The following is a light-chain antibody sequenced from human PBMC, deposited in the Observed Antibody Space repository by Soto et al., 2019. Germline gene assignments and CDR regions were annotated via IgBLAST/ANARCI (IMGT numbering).Light chain of an antibody. CDR1: NSDVGGYNY. J-gene: IGLJ1*01. CDR2: EVS. CDR3: RSYTSINTRV. V-gene: IGLV2-14*01. Sequence: SMLTQPGTESGSPGESITISSNGTNSDVGGYNYVSWYQQYPGTVPKLIIFEVSNRPSGVSYRFSGSKSGNTASLTISGLQAEDEADYYCRSYTSINTRVFGTGTKVTV.